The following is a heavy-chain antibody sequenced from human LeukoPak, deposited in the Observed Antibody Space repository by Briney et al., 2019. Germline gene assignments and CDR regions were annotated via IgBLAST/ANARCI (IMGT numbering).Heavy chain of an antibody. V-gene: IGHV3-64D*06. CDR2: ISSNGGST. CDR3: VKGAPSYCSGGSCYRWFDP. Sequence: GGSLRLSCSASGFTFSSYAMHWVRQAPGKGLEYVSAISSNGGSTYYADSVKGRFTISRDNSENTLYLQMSSLRAEDTAVYYCVKGAPSYCSGGSCYRWFDPWGQGTLVTVSS. J-gene: IGHJ5*02. CDR1: GFTFSSYA. D-gene: IGHD2-15*01.